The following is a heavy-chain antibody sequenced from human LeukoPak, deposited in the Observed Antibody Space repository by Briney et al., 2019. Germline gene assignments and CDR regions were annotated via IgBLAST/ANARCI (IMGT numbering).Heavy chain of an antibody. CDR1: GYTFTSYG. J-gene: IGHJ4*02. V-gene: IGHV1-18*01. D-gene: IGHD6-19*01. Sequence: ASVKVSCKASGYTFTSYGISWVRQAPGQGLERMGWISAYNGNTNYAQKLQGRVTMTTDTSTSTAYMELRSLRSDDTAVYYCARDSIAVAGEPFDYWGQGTLVTVSS. CDR2: ISAYNGNT. CDR3: ARDSIAVAGEPFDY.